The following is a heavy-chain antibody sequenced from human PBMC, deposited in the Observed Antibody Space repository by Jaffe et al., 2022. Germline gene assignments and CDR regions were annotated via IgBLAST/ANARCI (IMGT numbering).Heavy chain of an antibody. J-gene: IGHJ3*02. Sequence: QVQLVQSGAEVKKPGASVKVSCKASGYTFTSYYMHWVRQAPGQGLEWMGIINPSGGSTSYAQKFQGRVTMTRDTSTSTVYMELSSLRSEDTAVYYCAREARFQSSGPRGDAFDIWGQGTMVTVSS. CDR1: GYTFTSYY. V-gene: IGHV1-46*01. CDR2: INPSGGST. CDR3: AREARFQSSGPRGDAFDI. D-gene: IGHD6-19*01.